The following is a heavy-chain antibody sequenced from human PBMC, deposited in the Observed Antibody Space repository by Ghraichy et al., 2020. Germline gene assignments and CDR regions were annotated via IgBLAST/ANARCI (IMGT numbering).Heavy chain of an antibody. CDR1: GGSISTSSYY. D-gene: IGHD2-15*01. CDR3: ARHVTEGGFLIVVPVIYFMDV. J-gene: IGHJ6*03. CDR2: IYYSGST. Sequence: LSLTCSVSGGSISTSSYYWGWIRQPPGKGLEWIGSIYYSGSTSFNPSLKSRVTISIDTSKNQFSLKVRSVTAADTAVYYCARHVTEGGFLIVVPVIYFMDVWGKGTTVTVSS. V-gene: IGHV4-39*01.